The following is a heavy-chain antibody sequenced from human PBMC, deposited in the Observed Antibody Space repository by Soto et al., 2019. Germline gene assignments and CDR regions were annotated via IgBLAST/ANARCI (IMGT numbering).Heavy chain of an antibody. V-gene: IGHV4-30-4*01. CDR1: GGSISSGDYY. CDR2: IYYSGST. CDR3: AREPSSGWYADAFDI. J-gene: IGHJ3*02. D-gene: IGHD6-19*01. Sequence: QVQLQESGPGLVKPSQTLSLTCTVSGGSISSGDYYWSWIRQPPGKGLEWIGYIYYSGSTYYNPSLKSRVTISGDTSKNQFSLKLSSVTAADTAVYYCAREPSSGWYADAFDIWGQGTMVTVSS.